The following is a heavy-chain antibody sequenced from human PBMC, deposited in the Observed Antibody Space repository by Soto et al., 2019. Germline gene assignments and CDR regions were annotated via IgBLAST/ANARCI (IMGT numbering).Heavy chain of an antibody. Sequence: EVQLVESGGGLVQPGGSLRLSCAASGFTFRSYWMQWVRQAPGKGLVWVSWINSDGSRTSYADSVKGRFTISRDNAKNTLFLQMTSLRAEDPAVYYCASGGSSLNFDSWGQGTLVTVSS. CDR1: GFTFRSYW. D-gene: IGHD6-6*01. V-gene: IGHV3-74*01. CDR3: ASGGSSLNFDS. J-gene: IGHJ4*02. CDR2: INSDGSRT.